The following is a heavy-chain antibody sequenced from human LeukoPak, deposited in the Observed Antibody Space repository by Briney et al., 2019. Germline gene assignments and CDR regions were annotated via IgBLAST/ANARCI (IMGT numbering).Heavy chain of an antibody. Sequence: ASVKVSCKASGYTFTGYYMHWVRQAPGQGLEWMGWINTNTGNPTYAQGFTRRFVFSLDTSVGTAYLQISSLKAEDTAVYYCAREPGSSGVDAFDIWGQGTMVTASS. D-gene: IGHD3-22*01. J-gene: IGHJ3*02. CDR1: GYTFTGYY. CDR2: INTNTGNP. CDR3: AREPGSSGVDAFDI. V-gene: IGHV7-4-1*02.